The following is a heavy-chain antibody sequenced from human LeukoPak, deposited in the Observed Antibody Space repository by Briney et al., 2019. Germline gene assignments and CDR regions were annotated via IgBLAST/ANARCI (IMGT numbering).Heavy chain of an antibody. CDR3: ARSFHSSGYYWAY. CDR1: GGSISSYY. D-gene: IGHD3-22*01. CDR2: IYYSGST. J-gene: IGHJ4*02. Sequence: SETLSLTCTVSGGSISSYYWSWIRQPPGKGLEWTGYIYYSGSTNYNPSLKSRVTTSVDTSKNQFSLKLSSVTAADTAVYYCARSFHSSGYYWAYWGQGTLVTVSS. V-gene: IGHV4-59*01.